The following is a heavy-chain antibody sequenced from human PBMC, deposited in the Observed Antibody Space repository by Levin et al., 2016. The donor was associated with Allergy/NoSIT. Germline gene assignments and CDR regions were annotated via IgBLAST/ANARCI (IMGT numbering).Heavy chain of an antibody. CDR3: ARHQTAMAYYYYGMDV. D-gene: IGHD5-18*01. V-gene: IGHV3-30-3*01. Sequence: GESLKISCAASGFTFSSYAMHWVRQAPGKGLEWVAVISYDGSNKYYADSVKGRFTISRDNSKNTLYLQMNSLRAEDTAVYYCARHQTAMAYYYYGMDVWGQGTTVTVSS. CDR1: GFTFSSYA. CDR2: ISYDGSNK. J-gene: IGHJ6*02.